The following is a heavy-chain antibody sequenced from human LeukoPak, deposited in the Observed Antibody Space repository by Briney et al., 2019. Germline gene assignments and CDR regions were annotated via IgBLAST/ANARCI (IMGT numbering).Heavy chain of an antibody. CDR3: ASYSSLDY. D-gene: IGHD6-19*01. V-gene: IGHV3-30*03. CDR1: GFTFSGYG. CDR2: ISSDGSNK. Sequence: PGGSLRLSCAASGFTFSGYGMHWVRQAPDKGLEWVALISSDGSNKIYADSVKGRFSISRDNSKNTLYLQVNSLRIEDTAVYYCASYSSLDYWGQGTLVTVSS. J-gene: IGHJ4*02.